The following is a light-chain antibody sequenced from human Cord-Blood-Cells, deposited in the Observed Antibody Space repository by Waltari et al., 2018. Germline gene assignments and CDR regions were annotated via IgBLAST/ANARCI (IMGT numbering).Light chain of an antibody. CDR2: DAS. Sequence: DIQMTQSPSSLSASVGDRVTIPCQASQDISHSLNWYQQKPGKVPKLLIYDASNLETGVPARFSGSGSGTDFTFTISSLQPEDIATYYCQQYDNLPLTFGGGTKVEIK. CDR3: QQYDNLPLT. CDR1: QDISHS. V-gene: IGKV1-33*01. J-gene: IGKJ4*01.